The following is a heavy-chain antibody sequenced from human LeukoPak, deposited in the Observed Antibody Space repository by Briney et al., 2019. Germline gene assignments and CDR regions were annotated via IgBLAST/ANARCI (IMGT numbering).Heavy chain of an antibody. CDR2: ISYDGSNK. D-gene: IGHD2-15*01. J-gene: IGHJ4*02. Sequence: HPGRSLRLSCAASGFTFSSYGMHWVRQAPGKGLEWVAVISYDGSNKYYADSVKGRFTISRDNSKNTLYLQMNSLRAEDTAVYYCAKAPSVVVADIFDYWGQGTLVTVSS. CDR1: GFTFSSYG. V-gene: IGHV3-30*18. CDR3: AKAPSVVVADIFDY.